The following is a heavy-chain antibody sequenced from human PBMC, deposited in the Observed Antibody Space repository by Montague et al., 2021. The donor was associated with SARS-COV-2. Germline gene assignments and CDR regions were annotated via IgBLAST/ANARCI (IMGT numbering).Heavy chain of an antibody. CDR1: SAATASHY. CDR3: ARGWAFDP. V-gene: IGHV4-59*08. Sequence: SETLSLTCPVPSAATASHYSNSIRKSPGLNSERIGYAYYNGDSKYNPSLQSRVTISIDTSENTFSLRLNSVPAADTAVYFCARGWAFDPWGQGRLVTVSS. D-gene: IGHD6-19*01. J-gene: IGHJ3*01. CDR2: AYYNGDS.